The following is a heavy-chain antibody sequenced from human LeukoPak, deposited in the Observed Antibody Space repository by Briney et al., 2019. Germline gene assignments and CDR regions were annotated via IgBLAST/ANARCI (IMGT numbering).Heavy chain of an antibody. V-gene: IGHV4-59*12. D-gene: IGHD4-4*01. J-gene: IGHJ6*02. CDR1: GGSISSYY. Sequence: SETLSLTCTVSGGSISSYYWSWIRQPPGKGLEWIGYIYYSGSTNYNPSLKSRVTISVDTSKNQFSLKLSSVTAADTAVYYCARGLHAGITTTARYYYYGMDVWGQGTTVTVSS. CDR3: ARGLHAGITTTARYYYYGMDV. CDR2: IYYSGST.